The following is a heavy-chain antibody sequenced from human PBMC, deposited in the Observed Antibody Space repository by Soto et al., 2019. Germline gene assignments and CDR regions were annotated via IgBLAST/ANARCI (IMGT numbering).Heavy chain of an antibody. D-gene: IGHD2-21*01. J-gene: IGHJ6*02. CDR1: GCTFSSYA. Sequence: PGGSLRLSCAASGCTFSSYAIHWVRQAPGKGLEYVSVITSNGGNTDYASSVKGRFTISRDNSKNTPYLQMGSLRAEDMAVYYCARRIPFGYGMDVWGQGTTVTVSS. CDR3: ARRIPFGYGMDV. CDR2: ITSNGGNT. V-gene: IGHV3-64*01.